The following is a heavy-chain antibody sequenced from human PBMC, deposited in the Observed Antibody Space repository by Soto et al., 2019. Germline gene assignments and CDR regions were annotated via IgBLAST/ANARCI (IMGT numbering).Heavy chain of an antibody. V-gene: IGHV1-8*01. Sequence: QVQLVQSGAEVKKPGASVKVSCTFTSYDINWVRQAPGQGLEWMAWMNPNSGDTRYAQKLQGRVTMTRNTSSFTDYMELSSLRSEDTAVYYYARGPGSSDWGFSYYYMDVWGQGTTVTVSS. J-gene: IGHJ6*02. CDR1: FTSYD. CDR3: ARGPGSSDWGFSYYYMDV. CDR2: MNPNSGDT. D-gene: IGHD6-19*01.